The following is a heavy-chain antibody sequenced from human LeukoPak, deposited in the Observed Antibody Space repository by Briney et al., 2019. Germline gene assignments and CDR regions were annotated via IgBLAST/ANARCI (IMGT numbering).Heavy chain of an antibody. CDR2: IFYSGST. CDR1: GGSISSYY. J-gene: IGHJ5*02. D-gene: IGHD2-15*01. V-gene: IGHV4-59*01. Sequence: SETLSLTCTVSGGSISSYYWSWIRQPPGKGLEWIGYIFYSGSTNYNPSLKSRVTISVDTSKNQFSLKLRSVTAADTAVYYCARDPPLEDEGWFDPWGQGTLVTVSS. CDR3: ARDPPLEDEGWFDP.